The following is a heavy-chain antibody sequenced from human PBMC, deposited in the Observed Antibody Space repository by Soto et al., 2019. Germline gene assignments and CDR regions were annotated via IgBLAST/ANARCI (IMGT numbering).Heavy chain of an antibody. J-gene: IGHJ4*02. CDR2: IYYSGST. CDR3: AREGRLAAAGRFDY. CDR1: GGSISSDGYY. V-gene: IGHV4-31*03. D-gene: IGHD6-13*01. Sequence: SETLSLTCTVSGGSISSDGYYWSWIRQVPKKGLEWIGYIYYSGSTYYNPSLRSRVAMSVDTSKNQFSLKLSSVTAADTAIYYCAREGRLAAAGRFDYWGQGTLVTVSS.